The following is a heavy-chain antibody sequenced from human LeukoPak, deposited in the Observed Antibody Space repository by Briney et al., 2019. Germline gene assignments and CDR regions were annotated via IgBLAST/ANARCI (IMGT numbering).Heavy chain of an antibody. CDR3: ATDQTAMGSRDNRFDP. CDR2: LYRSGNT. CDR1: GVSVTTYY. D-gene: IGHD1-1*01. J-gene: IGHJ5*02. Sequence: PSETLSLTCTVSGVSVTTYYWSWFRQPAGKGLEWIGRLYRSGNTDYNPSLKSRVTMSADPTRNQLSLSLSSVTAADTAVYYCATDQTAMGSRDNRFDPWGQGTLVIVSS. V-gene: IGHV4-4*07.